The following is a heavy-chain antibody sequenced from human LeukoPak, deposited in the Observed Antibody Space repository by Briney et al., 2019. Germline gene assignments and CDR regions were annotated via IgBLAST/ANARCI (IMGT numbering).Heavy chain of an antibody. Sequence: GGSLRLSCAASGFTFSSYSMNWVRQAPGKGLGWVSSISSSSSYIYYADSVKGRFTISRDNAKNSLYLQMNSLRAEDTAVYYCARDQGGDYYYDSSGYYSYWGQGTLVTVSS. J-gene: IGHJ4*02. D-gene: IGHD3-22*01. CDR1: GFTFSSYS. V-gene: IGHV3-21*01. CDR3: ARDQGGDYYYDSSGYYSY. CDR2: ISSSSSYI.